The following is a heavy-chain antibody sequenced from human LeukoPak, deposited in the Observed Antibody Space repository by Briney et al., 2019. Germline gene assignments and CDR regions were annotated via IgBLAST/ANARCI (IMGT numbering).Heavy chain of an antibody. CDR3: ARGSGYSGGSGSSDAFDI. V-gene: IGHV3-23*01. J-gene: IGHJ3*02. CDR2: INDSGGST. D-gene: IGHD3-10*01. CDR1: GFTFSNYA. Sequence: GGSLRLSCAASGFTFSNYAMSWVRQAPGKGLEWVSAINDSGGSTYYADSVKGRFTISRDNSKNTLYLQMNSLRAEDTAVYYCARGSGYSGGSGSSDAFDIWGQGTMVTVSS.